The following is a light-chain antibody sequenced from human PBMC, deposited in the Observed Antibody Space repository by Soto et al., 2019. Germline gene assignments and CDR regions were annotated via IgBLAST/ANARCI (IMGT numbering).Light chain of an antibody. J-gene: IGLJ3*02. Sequence: QSVLTQPPSVSGAPGQRVTISCTGSSSNIGAGYDVHWYQQLPGTAPKLLIYGNSNRPSGVPDRFSGSKSGTSASLAITGLQAEDEADYYCQSYDSSLSVPWVFGGGTKGTVL. CDR1: SSNIGAGYD. CDR2: GNS. CDR3: QSYDSSLSVPWV. V-gene: IGLV1-40*01.